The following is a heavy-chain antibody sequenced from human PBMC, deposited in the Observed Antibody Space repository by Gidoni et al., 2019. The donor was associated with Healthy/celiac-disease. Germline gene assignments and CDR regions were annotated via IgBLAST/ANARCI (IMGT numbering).Heavy chain of an antibody. CDR2: IKPNSGGT. J-gene: IGHJ4*02. CDR3: ARSGANTVVKGEFDY. Sequence: VQLMPSGAEAKNPGASVTVSFNASGYTFTGYYMHWVRQAPGQGLEGMGWIKPNSGGTNYAQKCQGRVTMTRDTSISTAYMELSRLRSDDTAVYYCARSGANTVVKGEFDYWGQGTLVTVSS. D-gene: IGHD2-15*01. V-gene: IGHV1-2*02. CDR1: GYTFTGYY.